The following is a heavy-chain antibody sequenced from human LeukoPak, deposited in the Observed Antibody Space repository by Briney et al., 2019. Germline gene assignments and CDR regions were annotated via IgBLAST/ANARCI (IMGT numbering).Heavy chain of an antibody. D-gene: IGHD3-22*01. J-gene: IGHJ4*02. Sequence: GGSLRLSCAASGFTFSSYGMHWVRQAPGEGLEWVAVIWYDGSNKYYADSVKGRFTISRDNSKNTLYLQMNSLRVEDTAVYYCAKEKKYYYDGSGYPGYDYWGQGTLVTVSS. CDR3: AKEKKYYYDGSGYPGYDY. CDR2: IWYDGSNK. V-gene: IGHV3-30*02. CDR1: GFTFSSYG.